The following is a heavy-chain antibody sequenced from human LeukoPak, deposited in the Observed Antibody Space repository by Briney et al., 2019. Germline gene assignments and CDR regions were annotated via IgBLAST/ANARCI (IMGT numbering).Heavy chain of an antibody. D-gene: IGHD2-21*01. Sequence: GGSLRLSCAASGFTFSSHWMHWVRQAPGKGLEWLSRIVSDGGHTFYADSVKGRFTISRDNAKNTLSLQMNSRRGDDTAVYYCARDRGGDDCFDLWGHGTMGTVSS. CDR1: GFTFSSHW. V-gene: IGHV3-74*01. J-gene: IGHJ3*01. CDR3: ARDRGGDDCFDL. CDR2: IVSDGGHT.